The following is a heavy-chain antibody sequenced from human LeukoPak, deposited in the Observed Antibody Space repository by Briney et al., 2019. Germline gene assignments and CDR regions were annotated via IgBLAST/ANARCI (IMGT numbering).Heavy chain of an antibody. V-gene: IGHV4-59*01. J-gene: IGHJ4*02. CDR2: IYYSGST. CDR3: ARGGEGYDILTGGYFDY. CDR1: GGSISSYY. D-gene: IGHD3-9*01. Sequence: PSETLSLTCTVSGGSISSYYWSWIRLPPGKGLEWIGYIYYSGSTNYNPSLKSRITISVDTSKNQFSLKLSSVTAADTAVYYCARGGEGYDILTGGYFDYWGQGTLVTVSS.